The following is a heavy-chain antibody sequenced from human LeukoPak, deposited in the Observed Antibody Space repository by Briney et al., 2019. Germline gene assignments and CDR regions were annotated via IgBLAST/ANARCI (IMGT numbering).Heavy chain of an antibody. Sequence: GGSLRLSCAASGFTFSSYAMSWVRQAPGKGLEWVTIISYDGSKKYYADYVKGRFTISRDNSKNTLYLQMNSLRAEDTAVYYCARNFRDSYDNSFDYWGQGTLVTVSS. J-gene: IGHJ4*02. V-gene: IGHV3-30*04. D-gene: IGHD5-24*01. CDR3: ARNFRDSYDNSFDY. CDR1: GFTFSSYA. CDR2: ISYDGSKK.